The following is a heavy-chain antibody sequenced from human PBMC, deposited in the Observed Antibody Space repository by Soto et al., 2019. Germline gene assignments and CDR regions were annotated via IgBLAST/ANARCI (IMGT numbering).Heavy chain of an antibody. CDR3: ATNEENYYYGMDV. V-gene: IGHV4-39*01. CDR1: GGSISSSSYY. D-gene: IGHD2-8*01. Sequence: PSETLSLTCTVSGGSISSSSYYWGWIRQPPGKGLEWIGSIYYSGSTYYNPSLKSRVTISVDTSKNQFSLKLSSVTAADTAVYYCATNEENYYYGMDVWGQGTTVTVSS. J-gene: IGHJ6*02. CDR2: IYYSGST.